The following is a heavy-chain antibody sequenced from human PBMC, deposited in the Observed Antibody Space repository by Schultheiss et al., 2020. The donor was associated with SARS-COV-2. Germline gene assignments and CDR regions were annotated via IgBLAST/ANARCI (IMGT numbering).Heavy chain of an antibody. D-gene: IGHD6-13*01. CDR1: GFTFSSYA. V-gene: IGHV3-23*01. Sequence: GGSLRLSCAASGFTFSSYAMSWVRQAPGKGLEWVSAISGSGGSTYYADSVKGRFNISRDNSKNTLYLQMNSLRAEDTAVYYCAKDHAAAGYYYYYYMDVWGKGTTVTVSS. CDR2: ISGSGGST. CDR3: AKDHAAAGYYYYYYMDV. J-gene: IGHJ6*03.